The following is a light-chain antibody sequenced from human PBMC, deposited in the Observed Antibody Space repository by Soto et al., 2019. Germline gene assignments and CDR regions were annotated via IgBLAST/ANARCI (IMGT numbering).Light chain of an antibody. CDR2: DVS. J-gene: IGLJ2*01. V-gene: IGLV2-14*03. Sequence: QSALTQPASMSGSPGQSITISCTGTSSDVGGYNYVSWYQQHPGKAPKLMIFDVSHRPSGVSNRFSGSKSGNTASLTISGLQAEDEGDYYCSSYTSGRTVVFGGGTKLTVL. CDR1: SSDVGGYNY. CDR3: SSYTSGRTVV.